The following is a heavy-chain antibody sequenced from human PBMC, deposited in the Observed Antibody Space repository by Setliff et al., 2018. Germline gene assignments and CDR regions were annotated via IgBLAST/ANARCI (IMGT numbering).Heavy chain of an antibody. CDR1: GFTFSTYA. Sequence: PGGSLRLSCAASGFTFSTYAMSWVRQAPGKGLEWVSTIYSGDRNTFYTDSVKGRFTIFRDGSKNTLYLQMTSLRAEDTAVYYCRLWFGELSRDYWGPGTLVTVSS. CDR2: IYSGDRNT. J-gene: IGHJ4*02. D-gene: IGHD3-10*01. V-gene: IGHV3-23*03. CDR3: RLWFGELSRDY.